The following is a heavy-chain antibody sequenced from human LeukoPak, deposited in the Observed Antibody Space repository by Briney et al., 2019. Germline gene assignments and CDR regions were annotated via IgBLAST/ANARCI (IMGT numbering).Heavy chain of an antibody. CDR3: ASPRVVVGYYMHV. Sequence: GGSLRLSCAASGFTVSGNYMSWVRQAPGKGLEWVSVIYSGGSTYYADSVKGRFTISRDNSKNTLYLQMNSLRAEDTAVYYCASPRVVVGYYMHVWGKGTTVTVSS. D-gene: IGHD2-15*01. CDR1: GFTVSGNY. J-gene: IGHJ6*03. CDR2: IYSGGST. V-gene: IGHV3-66*02.